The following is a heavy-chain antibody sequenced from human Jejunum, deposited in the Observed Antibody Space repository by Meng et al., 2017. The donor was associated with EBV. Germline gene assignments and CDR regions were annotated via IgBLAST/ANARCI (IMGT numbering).Heavy chain of an antibody. J-gene: IGHJ4*02. CDR3: TRDTAVVYFDY. V-gene: IGHV3-43*01. CDR2: IRSDGST. CDR1: GFNFDIYT. D-gene: IGHD5-18*01. Sequence: EVQLXXXXXVVVXPXXXLRLSCTASGFNFDIYTMHWVRQAPGKGLECVSYIRSDGSTYYADSVKGRFTISRDNYKKSLFLQMNSLRTEDSALYYCTRDTAVVYFDYWGQGTLVTVSS.